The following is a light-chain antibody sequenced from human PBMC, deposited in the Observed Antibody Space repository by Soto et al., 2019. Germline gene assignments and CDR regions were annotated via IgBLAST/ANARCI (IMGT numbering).Light chain of an antibody. Sequence: GDTVTITCRASQGISNYLAWYQQKPGQVPNLLIYAAYTLQSGVPSRFSGSGSGTDFTLTISSLRPEDVATYYCQKYNNAPRTFGQGTKVEI. V-gene: IGKV1-27*01. CDR2: AAY. CDR3: QKYNNAPRT. J-gene: IGKJ1*01. CDR1: QGISNY.